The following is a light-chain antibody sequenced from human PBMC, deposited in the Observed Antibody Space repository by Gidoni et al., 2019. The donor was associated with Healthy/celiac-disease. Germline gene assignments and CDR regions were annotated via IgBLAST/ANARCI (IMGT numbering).Light chain of an antibody. CDR2: DAS. J-gene: IGKJ4*01. Sequence: ELVLTQSPATLSLSPGERATLSCRASQSVSSYLAWYQQKPGQAPRLLIYDASNRATGIPARCSGSGSGTDFTLTSSSLEPEDFAVYYCQQRSNWPPLTFGGGTKVEIK. CDR3: QQRSNWPPLT. CDR1: QSVSSY. V-gene: IGKV3-11*01.